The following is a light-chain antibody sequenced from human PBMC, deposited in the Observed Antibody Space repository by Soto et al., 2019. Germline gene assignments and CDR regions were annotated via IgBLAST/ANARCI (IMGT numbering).Light chain of an antibody. V-gene: IGKV4-1*01. CDR3: QEYYTLLLT. CDR2: WAS. CDR1: QSDLFTSNNKNY. J-gene: IGKJ4*01. Sequence: EMVMTDTQESLAVSVGEGATFSWASSQSDLFTSNNKNYLAWYQQKPGQPPKLLLSWASARESGVPERFSGSGSGTLFTLSISSVKAEDVAVYYCQEYYTLLLTFGGGTKVDIK.